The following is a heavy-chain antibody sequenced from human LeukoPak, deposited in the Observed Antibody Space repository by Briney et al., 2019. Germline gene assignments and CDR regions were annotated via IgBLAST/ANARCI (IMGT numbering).Heavy chain of an antibody. CDR1: GYSFTSYW. CDR2: IYPGDSDT. J-gene: IGHJ4*02. Sequence: GESLKISCKGSGYSFTSYWIGWVRQMPGKGLEWMGIIYPGDSDTRYSPSFQGQVTISADKSISTAYLQWSSLKASDTAMYYCARHARVTRYYDLWSGYSAFDYWGQGTLVTVSS. CDR3: ARHARVTRYYDLWSGYSAFDY. D-gene: IGHD3-3*01. V-gene: IGHV5-51*01.